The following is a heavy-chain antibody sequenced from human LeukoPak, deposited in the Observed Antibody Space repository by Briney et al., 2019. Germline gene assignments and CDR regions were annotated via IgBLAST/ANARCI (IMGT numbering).Heavy chain of an antibody. D-gene: IGHD1-26*01. Sequence: ASVKVSCKASGGTFSSYAISWVRQAPGQGLEWMGRIIPIFGIANYAQKFQGRVTITADKSTSTAYMELSSLRSADTAVYYCARDSGSYSNPVDYWGQGTLVTVSS. J-gene: IGHJ4*02. CDR2: IIPIFGIA. CDR1: GGTFSSYA. CDR3: ARDSGSYSNPVDY. V-gene: IGHV1-69*04.